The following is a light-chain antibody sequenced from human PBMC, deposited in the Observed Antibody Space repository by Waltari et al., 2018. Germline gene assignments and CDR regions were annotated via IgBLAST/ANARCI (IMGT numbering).Light chain of an antibody. J-gene: IGLJ2*01. CDR3: AVWDDSLNGPL. CDR2: TTD. Sequence: QSVLTQPPSASGTPGQRVSISCSGSDSNIGSNTVNWYRQLPGTAPKLLIFTTDQRPSGVPGRFSGSKSGTSASLAISGLQSEDEAEYHCAVWDDSLNGPLFGGGTKLTV. CDR1: DSNIGSNT. V-gene: IGLV1-44*01.